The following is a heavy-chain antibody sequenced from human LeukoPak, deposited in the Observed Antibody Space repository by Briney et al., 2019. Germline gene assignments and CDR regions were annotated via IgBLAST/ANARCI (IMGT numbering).Heavy chain of an antibody. J-gene: IGHJ4*02. CDR3: ARDRGSYGSPLLDY. D-gene: IGHD5-18*01. CDR2: IRYDGSNK. Sequence: PGGSLRLSCAASGFTFSSYGMHWVRQAPGKGLEWVAFIRYDGSNKYYADSVKGRFTISRDNSKNTLYLQMNSLRAEDTAVYYCARDRGSYGSPLLDYWGQGTLVTVSS. V-gene: IGHV3-30*02. CDR1: GFTFSSYG.